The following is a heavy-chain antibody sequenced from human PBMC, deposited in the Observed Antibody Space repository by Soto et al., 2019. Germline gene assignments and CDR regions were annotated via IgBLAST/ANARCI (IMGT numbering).Heavy chain of an antibody. J-gene: IGHJ3*02. CDR1: GGTFSSYT. CDR3: AGEIQTDAFDI. CDR2: IIPILGIA. V-gene: IGHV1-69*02. Sequence: QVQLVQSGAEVKKPGSSVKVSCKASGGTFSSYTISWVRQAPGQGLEWMGRIIPILGIANYAQKFQGRVTITADKSTSTAYMELSSLRSEATAVYSGAGEIQTDAFDIWGQGTMVTVSS.